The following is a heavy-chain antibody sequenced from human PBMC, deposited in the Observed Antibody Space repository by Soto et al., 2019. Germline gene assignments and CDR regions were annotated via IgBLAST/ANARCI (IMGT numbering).Heavy chain of an antibody. CDR1: GFTVSSNY. CDR2: ISGSGVST. CDR3: AKSPGMYYYDSSGYYHYDY. J-gene: IGHJ4*02. D-gene: IGHD3-22*01. V-gene: IGHV3-23*01. Sequence: PGGSLSLSCAASGFTVSSNYMSWVRQAPGKGLEWVSAISGSGVSTYYADSVKGRFTISRDNSKNTLYLQMNSLRAEDTAVYYCAKSPGMYYYDSSGYYHYDYWGQGTLATVSS.